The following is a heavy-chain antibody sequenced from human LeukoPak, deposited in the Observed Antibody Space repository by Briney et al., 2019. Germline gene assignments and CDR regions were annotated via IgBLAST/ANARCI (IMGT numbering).Heavy chain of an antibody. J-gene: IGHJ5*02. Sequence: SQTLSLTCAVSGGSISSGGYSWSWIRQPPGKGLEWIGYIYHSGSTYYNPSLKSRVTISVDRSKNQFSLKLSSVTAADTAVYYCASTIAAAGTDWFDPWGQGILVTVSS. D-gene: IGHD6-13*01. V-gene: IGHV4-30-2*01. CDR2: IYHSGST. CDR3: ASTIAAAGTDWFDP. CDR1: GGSISSGGYS.